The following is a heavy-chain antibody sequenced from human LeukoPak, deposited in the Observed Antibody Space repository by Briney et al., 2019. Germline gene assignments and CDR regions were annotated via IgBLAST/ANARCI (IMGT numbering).Heavy chain of an antibody. CDR1: GNYW. J-gene: IGHJ4*02. Sequence: GGSLRLSCAASGNYWMHWVRQAPGKGLVWVSHINSDGSWTSYADSVKGRFTISRDNSKNTLYLQMNSLRAEDTAVYYCATGTRSNYWGQGTLVTVSS. CDR3: ATGTRSNY. V-gene: IGHV3-74*01. D-gene: IGHD2-2*01. CDR2: INSDGSWT.